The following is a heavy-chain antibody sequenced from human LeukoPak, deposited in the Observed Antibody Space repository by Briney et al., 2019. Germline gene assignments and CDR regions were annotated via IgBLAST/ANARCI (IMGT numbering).Heavy chain of an antibody. D-gene: IGHD2-2*01. Sequence: PGGSLILSGAASGFTVSSNYMSWVRQAPGKGLEWVSVIYSGGSTYYADSVKGRFTISRQNSKNTLDLQMNSLRPEDTAVYYCARDGRYCIITSCYGYYGMDVWGKGTTDTVTS. J-gene: IGHJ6*04. CDR1: GFTVSSNY. V-gene: IGHV3-53*04. CDR3: ARDGRYCIITSCYGYYGMDV. CDR2: IYSGGST.